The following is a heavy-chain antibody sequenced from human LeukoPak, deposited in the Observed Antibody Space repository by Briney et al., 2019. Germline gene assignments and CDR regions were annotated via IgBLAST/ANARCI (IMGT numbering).Heavy chain of an antibody. CDR1: GFTFDDYA. D-gene: IGHD3-9*01. J-gene: IGHJ4*02. V-gene: IGHV3-9*01. Sequence: PGGSLRLSCAASGFTFDDYAMHWVRQAPGKGLEWVSGISWNSGSIGYADSVKGRFTISRDNAKNSLYLQMNSLRAEDTALYYCAKDLEFDWLSRRPGFDYWGQGTLVTVSS. CDR2: ISWNSGSI. CDR3: AKDLEFDWLSRRPGFDY.